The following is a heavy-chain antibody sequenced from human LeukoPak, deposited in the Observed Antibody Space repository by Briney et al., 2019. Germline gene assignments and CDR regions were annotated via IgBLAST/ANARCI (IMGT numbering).Heavy chain of an antibody. Sequence: GGSLRLSCAASGFTFSSYEMNWVRQAPGKGLEWVSYISSSGSTIYYADSVKGRFTISRDNAKNSLYLQMNSLRVEDTAVYYCARDKVPAAISGYYYYGMDVWGQGTTVTVSS. CDR3: ARDKVPAAISGYYYYGMDV. J-gene: IGHJ6*02. CDR2: ISSSGSTI. V-gene: IGHV3-48*03. CDR1: GFTFSSYE. D-gene: IGHD2-2*02.